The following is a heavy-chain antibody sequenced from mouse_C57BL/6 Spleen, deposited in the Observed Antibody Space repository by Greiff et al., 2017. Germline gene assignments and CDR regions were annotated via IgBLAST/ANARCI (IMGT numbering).Heavy chain of an antibody. D-gene: IGHD2-4*01. CDR3: VRQGDYDCDEGAWFAY. J-gene: IGHJ3*01. CDR2: IRSKSNNYAT. CDR1: GFSFNTYA. V-gene: IGHV10-1*01. Sequence: EVQLVESGGGLVQPKGSLKLSCAASGFSFNTYAMNWVRQAPGKGLEWVARIRSKSNNYATYYADSVKDRFTISRDDSESMLYLQMHNMKTTDTAMYYCVRQGDYDCDEGAWFAYWGQGTLVTVSA.